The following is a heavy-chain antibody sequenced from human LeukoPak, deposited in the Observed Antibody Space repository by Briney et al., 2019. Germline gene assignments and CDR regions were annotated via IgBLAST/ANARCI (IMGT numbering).Heavy chain of an antibody. V-gene: IGHV3-23*01. J-gene: IGHJ4*02. CDR2: ISGGGRST. CDR1: GFTFNIYA. Sequence: PGGSLRLSCAASGFTFNIYAMSWARQAPGKGLEWVSAISGGGRSTYYADSAKGRFTISRDNSINTLFLQMNSLRAEDTAVYYCAKREKKQLGGGDLIDYWGQGTLVTVSS. D-gene: IGHD6-13*01. CDR3: AKREKKQLGGGDLIDY.